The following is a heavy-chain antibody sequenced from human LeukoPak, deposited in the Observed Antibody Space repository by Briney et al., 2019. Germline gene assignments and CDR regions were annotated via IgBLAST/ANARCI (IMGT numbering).Heavy chain of an antibody. CDR2: INQDGSEK. J-gene: IGHJ4*02. CDR3: ARDRVWTVLY. D-gene: IGHD6-13*01. V-gene: IGHV3-7*01. Sequence: GGSLRLSCAASGFTFSTYSMSWVRQAPGKGLEWVANINQDGSEKYYVDSVKGRFTISRDNAKNSLYLQLNSLRAEVTGVYYCARDRVWTVLYWGQGTLVTVSS. CDR1: GFTFSTYS.